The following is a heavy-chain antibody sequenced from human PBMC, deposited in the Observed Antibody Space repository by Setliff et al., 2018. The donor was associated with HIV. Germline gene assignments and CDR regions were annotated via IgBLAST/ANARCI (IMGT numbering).Heavy chain of an antibody. V-gene: IGHV4-39*01. CDR2: IYFRGSA. Sequence: PSETLSLTCTVSGGSISSKDHYWGWIWQSPGKGLEWIATIYFRGSAYYNPSLRSRVTISVDTSKNQFSLKVNSVTAADTAVYYCAGHGTWNSRRFHFDYWGQGTPVTVSS. CDR3: AGHGTWNSRRFHFDY. D-gene: IGHD1-7*01. J-gene: IGHJ4*02. CDR1: GGSISSKDHY.